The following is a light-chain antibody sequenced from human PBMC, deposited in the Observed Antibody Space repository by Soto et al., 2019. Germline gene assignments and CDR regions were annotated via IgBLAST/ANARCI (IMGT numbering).Light chain of an antibody. CDR1: QSVSSY. CDR3: QQYGNSPRT. Sequence: EIVLTQSPATLSLSPGERVTLSCRASQSVSSYLAWYQQKLGQAPRLLIYDASNRATGIPARFSGSGSGTDFTLTISSLEPEDFAVYYCQQYGNSPRTLGQGTKVDIK. J-gene: IGKJ1*01. V-gene: IGKV3-11*01. CDR2: DAS.